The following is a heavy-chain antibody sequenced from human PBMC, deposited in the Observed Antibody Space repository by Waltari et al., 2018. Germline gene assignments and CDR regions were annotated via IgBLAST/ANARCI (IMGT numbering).Heavy chain of an antibody. V-gene: IGHV3-7*01. D-gene: IGHD1-26*01. J-gene: IGHJ6*02. Sequence: PPGKGLEWVANIKQDGSEKYYVDSVKGRFTISRDNAKNSLYLQMNSLRAEDTAVYYCARGWVGGMDVWGQGTTVTVSS. CDR3: ARGWVGGMDV. CDR2: IKQDGSEK.